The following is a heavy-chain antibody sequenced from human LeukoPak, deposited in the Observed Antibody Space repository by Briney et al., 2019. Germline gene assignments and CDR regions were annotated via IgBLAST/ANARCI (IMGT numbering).Heavy chain of an antibody. V-gene: IGHV5-51*01. D-gene: IGHD4-23*01. CDR3: ARATPAYGGNPRWFDP. J-gene: IGHJ5*02. CDR1: RYTFTTYW. CDR2: IYPGDSNT. Sequence: GASLKISFKDSRYTFTTYWITWVRQMPGKGLEWMGIIYPGDSNTRYSPSFQGRVTISADKSFSTAYLQWSSLKASDTAMYYCARATPAYGGNPRWFDPWGQGTLVTVSS.